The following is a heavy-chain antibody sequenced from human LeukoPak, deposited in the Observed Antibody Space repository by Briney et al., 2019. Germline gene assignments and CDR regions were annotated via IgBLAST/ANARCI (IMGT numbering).Heavy chain of an antibody. CDR3: ARYVVYGSGKYYFDY. D-gene: IGHD3-10*01. CDR2: INYSGST. V-gene: IGHV4-39*01. CDR1: GGSVSSTTYY. Sequence: SETLSLTCTVSGGSVSSTTYYWSCIRQPPGKGLEWIASINYSGSTYYNPSLKSRVTISLDTSENQFSMKLSSVTAADTAVYYCARYVVYGSGKYYFDYWGQGTLVTVSS. J-gene: IGHJ4*02.